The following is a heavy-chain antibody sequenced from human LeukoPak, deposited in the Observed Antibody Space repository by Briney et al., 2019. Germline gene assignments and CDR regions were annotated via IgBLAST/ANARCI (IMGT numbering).Heavy chain of an antibody. V-gene: IGHV3-48*03. CDR3: ARDMAGYFDY. CDR1: GFTFSSYE. J-gene: IGHJ4*02. Sequence: GGSLRLSCAASGFTFSSYEMNWVRQAPGKGLEWVSYISSSWSTIYYADSVKGRFTISRDNAKNSLYLQMNSLRAEDTAVYYCARDMAGYFDYWGQGTLVTVSS. CDR2: ISSSWSTI. D-gene: IGHD3-10*01.